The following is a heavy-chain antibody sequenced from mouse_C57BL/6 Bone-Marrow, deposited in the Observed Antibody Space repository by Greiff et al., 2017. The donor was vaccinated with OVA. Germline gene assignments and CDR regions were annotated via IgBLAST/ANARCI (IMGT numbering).Heavy chain of an antibody. CDR3: ARRLGRAKDY. Sequence: QVQLQQSGAELAKPGASVKLSCKASGYTFTSYWMHWVKQRPGQGLEWIGYINPSSGYTKYNQKFKGKATLTADKSSSTAYLQLSSLTYEDSAVYYCARRLGRAKDYWCQGTAATVSA. J-gene: IGHJ4*01. V-gene: IGHV1-7*01. CDR1: GYTFTSYW. CDR2: INPSSGYT. D-gene: IGHD4-1*01.